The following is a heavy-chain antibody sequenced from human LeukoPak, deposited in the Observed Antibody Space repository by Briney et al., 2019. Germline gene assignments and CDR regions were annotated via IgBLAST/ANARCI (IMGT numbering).Heavy chain of an antibody. CDR1: GFTFTSYA. D-gene: IGHD6-13*01. CDR2: ISGSGGST. Sequence: PGGSLRLSCAASGFTFTSYAMSWVRQAPGKGLEWVSAISGSGGSTYYADSVKGRFTISRDNSKNTLYLQMNSLRAEDTAVYYCAKSLAAAGTHYYGMDVWGQGTTVTVSS. J-gene: IGHJ6*02. V-gene: IGHV3-23*01. CDR3: AKSLAAAGTHYYGMDV.